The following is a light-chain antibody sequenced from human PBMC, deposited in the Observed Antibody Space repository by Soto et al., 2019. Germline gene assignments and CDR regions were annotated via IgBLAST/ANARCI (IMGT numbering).Light chain of an antibody. CDR2: AAS. Sequence: DIQITQSPSSLSASVGDRVTITCRASQSISSYLNWYQQKPGKAPKLLIYAASSLQSGVPSRFSGSGSGTDFTLTISSLQPEDFATYYCQQSYSTSPITFGQGTRLEIK. V-gene: IGKV1-39*01. J-gene: IGKJ5*01. CDR1: QSISSY. CDR3: QQSYSTSPIT.